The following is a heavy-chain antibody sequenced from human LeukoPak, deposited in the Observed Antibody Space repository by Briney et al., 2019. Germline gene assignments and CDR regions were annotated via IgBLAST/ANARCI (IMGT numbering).Heavy chain of an antibody. V-gene: IGHV4-61*02. Sequence: KPSQTLSLTCTVSGGSISSGSYYWSWIRQPAGKGLEWIGRIYTSGSTNYNPSLKSRVTISVDTSKNQFSLKLTSVTAADTAVYYCTRAPDSVGWFDPWGQGTPVTVSS. CDR3: TRAPDSVGWFDP. D-gene: IGHD5/OR15-5a*01. CDR2: IYTSGST. CDR1: GGSISSGSYY. J-gene: IGHJ5*02.